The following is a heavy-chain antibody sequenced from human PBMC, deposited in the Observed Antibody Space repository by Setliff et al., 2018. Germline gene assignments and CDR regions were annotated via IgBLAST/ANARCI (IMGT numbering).Heavy chain of an antibody. CDR2: INEDGGVT. V-gene: IGHV3-74*01. CDR1: GFTFSRYW. Sequence: ETLSLSCVASGFTFSRYWMHWVRQVPGKGLVWVSRINEDGGVTNYADSVRGRFTISRDSSKNTLYLQMNSLRAEDTAVYYCAREGRPPAYYFDYWGQGTLVTVS. J-gene: IGHJ4*02. CDR3: AREGRPPAYYFDY.